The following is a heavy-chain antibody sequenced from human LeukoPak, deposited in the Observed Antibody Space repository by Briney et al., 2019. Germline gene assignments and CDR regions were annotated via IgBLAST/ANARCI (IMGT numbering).Heavy chain of an antibody. V-gene: IGHV4-39*01. CDR1: GGSISSSSYY. CDR2: IYYSGST. Sequence: SETLSLTCTVSGGSISSSSYYWGWIRQPPGKGLEWIGGIYYSGSTYYNPSLKSRVTISVDTSKNQFSLKLSSVTAADTAVYYCARYCSGGSCVDAFDIWGQGTMVTVSS. J-gene: IGHJ3*02. CDR3: ARYCSGGSCVDAFDI. D-gene: IGHD2-15*01.